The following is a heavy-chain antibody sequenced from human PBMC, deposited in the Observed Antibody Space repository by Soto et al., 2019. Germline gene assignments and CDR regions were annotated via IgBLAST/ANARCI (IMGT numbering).Heavy chain of an antibody. CDR2: ISAYNGNT. CDR1: GYSFTNNG. Sequence: GAPVKVSCKASGYSFTNNGISWVQQAPGQGLEWMGWISAYNGNTNYVKKFQGRVTMTTDTSTSTASMELRSLRSDDTAVYYCARVSYSGHWFVHSVAGPTWFDPWGQGTLVTVSS. D-gene: IGHD6-19*01. J-gene: IGHJ5*02. V-gene: IGHV1-18*01. CDR3: ARVSYSGHWFVHSVAGPTWFDP.